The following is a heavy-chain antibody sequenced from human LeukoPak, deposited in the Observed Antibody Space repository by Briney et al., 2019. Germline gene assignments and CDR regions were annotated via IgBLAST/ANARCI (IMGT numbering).Heavy chain of an antibody. CDR3: ARDAAAGYFDY. J-gene: IGHJ4*02. V-gene: IGHV4-61*01. CDR1: GDSVSSGSYY. D-gene: IGHD6-13*01. CDR2: IYYSGST. Sequence: PSETLSLICTVSGDSVSSGSYYWSWIRQPPGKGLEWIGYIYYSGSTNYNPSLKSRVTISVDTSKNQFSLKLSSVTAADTAVYYCARDAAAGYFDYWGQGTLVTVSS.